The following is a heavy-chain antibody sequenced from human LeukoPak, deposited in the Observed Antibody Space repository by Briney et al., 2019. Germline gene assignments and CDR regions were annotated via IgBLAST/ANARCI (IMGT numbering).Heavy chain of an antibody. CDR1: GLTFSSYA. V-gene: IGHV3-23*01. D-gene: IGHD1-26*01. Sequence: GGSLRLSCEASGLTFSSYAMTWVRQAPGKGLECVSAITNSGGGTYYADSVKGRFTISRDSSKNTLYLQMNSLKAEDTAVYYCVKFVGAKGYWGQGTLVTVSS. J-gene: IGHJ4*02. CDR2: ITNSGGGT. CDR3: VKFVGAKGY.